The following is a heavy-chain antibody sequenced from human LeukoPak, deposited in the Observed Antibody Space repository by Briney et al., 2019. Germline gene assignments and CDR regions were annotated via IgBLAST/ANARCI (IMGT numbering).Heavy chain of an antibody. D-gene: IGHD3-22*01. CDR2: IYSGGST. V-gene: IGHV3-53*01. J-gene: IGHJ4*02. CDR1: GFTFSSYA. CDR3: ARVVGYYDSSGYDY. Sequence: QPGGSLRLSCAASGFTFSSYAMSWVRQAPGKGLEWVSVIYSGGSTYYADSVKGRFTISRDNSKNTLYLQMNSLRAEDTAVYYCARVVGYYDSSGYDYWGQGTLVTVSS.